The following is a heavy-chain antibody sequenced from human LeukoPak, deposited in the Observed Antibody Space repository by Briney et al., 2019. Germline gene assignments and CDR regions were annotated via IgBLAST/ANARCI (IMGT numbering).Heavy chain of an antibody. D-gene: IGHD3-3*01. CDR3: AKMELDFWSSNWFDP. CDR1: GFTFSSYA. CDR2: ISGSGGST. J-gene: IGHJ5*02. Sequence: PGGSPRLSCAASGFTFSSYAMSWVRQAPGKGLEWVSAISGSGGSTYYADSVKGRFIISRDNSKNTLYLQMNSLRAEDTAVYYCAKMELDFWSSNWFDPWGQGTLVTVSS. V-gene: IGHV3-23*01.